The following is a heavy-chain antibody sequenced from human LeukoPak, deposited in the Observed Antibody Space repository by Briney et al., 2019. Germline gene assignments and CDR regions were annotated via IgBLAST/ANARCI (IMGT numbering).Heavy chain of an antibody. Sequence: GGSLRLSCAASGFTFDDYAMHWVRQAPGKGLEWVSGISWNSGSIGYADSVKGRFTISRDNAKNSLYLQMNSLGAEDTALYYCAKAYRSGGSCYLYAFDIWGQGTMVTVSS. CDR3: AKAYRSGGSCYLYAFDI. J-gene: IGHJ3*02. CDR1: GFTFDDYA. D-gene: IGHD2-15*01. CDR2: ISWNSGSI. V-gene: IGHV3-9*01.